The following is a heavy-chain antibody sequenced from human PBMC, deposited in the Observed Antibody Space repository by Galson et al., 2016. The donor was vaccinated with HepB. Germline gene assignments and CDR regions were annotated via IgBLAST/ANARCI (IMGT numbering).Heavy chain of an antibody. V-gene: IGHV3-74*01. CDR1: GLTFSSYW. Sequence: SLRLSCAMSGLTFSSYWMHWVRQAPGKGLVWVSRILRDERFYADPVKGRFTISTDNAKNTVYLQMNSLRAEDTAVYYCVGDRISWHWGQGALVTVSS. D-gene: IGHD5-12*01. CDR2: ILRDERF. J-gene: IGHJ4*02. CDR3: VGDRISWH.